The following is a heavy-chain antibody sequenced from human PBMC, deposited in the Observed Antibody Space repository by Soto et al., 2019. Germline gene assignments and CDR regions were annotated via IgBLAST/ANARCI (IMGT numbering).Heavy chain of an antibody. CDR2: IWYDGSNK. V-gene: IGHV3-33*01. CDR3: ATMSAAGDDAFDI. CDR1: GFTFSSYG. J-gene: IGHJ3*02. Sequence: QVQLVETGGGVVQPGRSLRLSCAASGFTFSSYGMHWVRQAPGKGLEWVAVIWYDGSNKYYADSVKGRFTISRDNSKNPLYLQMNSLRAEDTAVYYCATMSAAGDDAFDIWGQGTMVTVSS. D-gene: IGHD6-13*01.